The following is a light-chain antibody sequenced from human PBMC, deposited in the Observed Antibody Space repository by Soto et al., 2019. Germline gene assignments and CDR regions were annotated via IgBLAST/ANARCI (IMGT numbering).Light chain of an antibody. CDR1: SSDVGDYNY. CDR2: DVS. Sequence: SALTQPASVSGSPGQSITISCTGTSSDVGDYNYVSWYQQHPGKAPKLMIFDVSNRPSGVSNRFSGSKSGNTASLTISGLQAEDEADYYCSSYTSSSTRVFGTGTKVTVL. CDR3: SSYTSSSTRV. J-gene: IGLJ1*01. V-gene: IGLV2-14*01.